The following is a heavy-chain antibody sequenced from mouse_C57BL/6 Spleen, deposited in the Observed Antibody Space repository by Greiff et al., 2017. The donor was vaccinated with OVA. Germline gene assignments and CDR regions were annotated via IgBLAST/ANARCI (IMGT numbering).Heavy chain of an antibody. Sequence: EVKVVESGGGLVKPGGSLKLSCAASGFTFSDYGMHWVRQAPEKGLEWVAYISSGSSTIYYAATVKGRFTISRDNAKNTLFLQMTSLRSEDTAMYYCASYYSNYPYYAMDYWGQGTSVTVSS. CDR3: ASYYSNYPYYAMDY. CDR1: GFTFSDYG. D-gene: IGHD2-5*01. CDR2: ISSGSSTI. J-gene: IGHJ4*01. V-gene: IGHV5-17*01.